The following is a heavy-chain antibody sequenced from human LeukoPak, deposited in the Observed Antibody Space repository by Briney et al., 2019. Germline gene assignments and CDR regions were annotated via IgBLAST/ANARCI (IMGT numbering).Heavy chain of an antibody. J-gene: IGHJ3*01. CDR3: ASGGGVVT. Sequence: GVSLRLSCAASGFTFSSYSMHWVRQAPGKGLEWVAVISYDGTNKYYADSVKGRFTISRDNSKNTLYLQMNSLRVEDTAVYYCASGGGVVTWGQGTMVTVSS. CDR1: GFTFSSYS. CDR2: ISYDGTNK. D-gene: IGHD3-3*01. V-gene: IGHV3-30-3*01.